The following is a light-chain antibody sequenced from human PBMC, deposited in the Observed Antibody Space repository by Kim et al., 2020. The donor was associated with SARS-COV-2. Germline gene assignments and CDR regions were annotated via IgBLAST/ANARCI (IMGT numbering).Light chain of an antibody. CDR1: SSDVGGYNY. V-gene: IGLV2-14*03. CDR3: SSDTSSTTLV. J-gene: IGLJ2*01. CDR2: DVS. Sequence: GQSITISCTGTSSDVGGYNYVSWYQQHAGNAPKLMIYDVSNRLSGVSNRFSGSKCGNTASLTISGLQAEDEADYYCSSDTSSTTLVFGGGTQLTVL.